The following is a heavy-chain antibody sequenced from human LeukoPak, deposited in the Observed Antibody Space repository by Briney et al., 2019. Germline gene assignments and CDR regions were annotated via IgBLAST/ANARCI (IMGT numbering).Heavy chain of an antibody. Sequence: GGSLRLSCEASGFTIGDFWMSWFRQAPSKGLEWVADIKHDGSEEHYVASVRGRFTISRDNAKLYLQMNSLRAEDTAVYYCAGGQGWHFDLWGLGTLITVSS. J-gene: IGHJ2*01. D-gene: IGHD2-15*01. CDR3: AGGQGWHFDL. CDR2: IKHDGSEE. V-gene: IGHV3-7*01. CDR1: GFTIGDFW.